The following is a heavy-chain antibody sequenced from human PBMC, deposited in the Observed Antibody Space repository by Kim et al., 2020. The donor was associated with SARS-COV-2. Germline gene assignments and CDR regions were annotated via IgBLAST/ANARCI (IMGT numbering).Heavy chain of an antibody. CDR2: ISYDGSNK. D-gene: IGHD5-12*01. V-gene: IGHV3-30*04. J-gene: IGHJ6*02. CDR1: GFTFSSYA. CDR3: AREKRLLRYGMDV. Sequence: GGSLRLSCAASGFTFSSYAMHWVRQAPGKGLEWVAVISYDGSNKYYADSVKGRFTISRDNSKNTLYLQMNSLRAEDTAVYYCAREKRLLRYGMDVWGQGTTVTVSS.